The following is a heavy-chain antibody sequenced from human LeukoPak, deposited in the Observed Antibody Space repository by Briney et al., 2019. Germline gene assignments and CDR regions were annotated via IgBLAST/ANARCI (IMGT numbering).Heavy chain of an antibody. CDR2: IRYDGSNK. CDR3: AKGGGSSYYMDV. V-gene: IGHV3-30*02. D-gene: IGHD4-23*01. CDR1: GFTFDDYG. J-gene: IGHJ6*03. Sequence: GGSLRLSCAASGFTFDDYGMSWVRQAPGKGLEWVAFIRYDGSNKYYADSVKGRFTISRDNSNNTLYLQMNSLRAEDTAVYYCAKGGGSSYYMDVWGKGTTVTISS.